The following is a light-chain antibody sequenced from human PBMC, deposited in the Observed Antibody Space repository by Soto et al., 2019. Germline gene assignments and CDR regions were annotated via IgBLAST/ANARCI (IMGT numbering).Light chain of an antibody. Sequence: QSALTQPPSASGSPGQSVTISCTETSSDVGGYNYVSWYQQHPGKAPKVMIYEVIKRPSGVPDRFSGSKSGNTASLTVSGLQAEDEADYYCSSYAGSNNLIFGGGTKLTVL. CDR3: SSYAGSNNLI. V-gene: IGLV2-8*01. J-gene: IGLJ2*01. CDR2: EVI. CDR1: SSDVGGYNY.